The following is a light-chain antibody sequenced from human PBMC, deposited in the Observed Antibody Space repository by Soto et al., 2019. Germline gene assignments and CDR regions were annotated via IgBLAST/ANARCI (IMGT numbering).Light chain of an antibody. J-gene: IGKJ4*01. V-gene: IGKV3-20*01. Sequence: EIVLRQSPGTLSLSPGESTTLSCRASQSVGRNFLAWYQQKPGRAPGLLIHGASNRATGIPDRFSGSGSETDFTLTISRLEPEDFAVYYCHQYATSPLTFGGGTKVEIK. CDR2: GAS. CDR1: QSVGRNF. CDR3: HQYATSPLT.